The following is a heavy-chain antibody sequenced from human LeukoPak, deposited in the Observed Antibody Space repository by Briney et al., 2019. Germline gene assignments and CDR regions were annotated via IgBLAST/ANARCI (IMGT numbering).Heavy chain of an antibody. CDR3: ARETSYYDILTGMNYYFDY. J-gene: IGHJ4*02. V-gene: IGHV4-59*01. CDR2: IYYSGST. Sequence: SETLSLTCTVSSGSISSYYWSWIRQPPGKGLEWIGYIYYSGSTNYNASLKSRVTISVDTSKNQISLKLSSVTAADTAVYYCARETSYYDILTGMNYYFDYWGQGTLVTVSS. D-gene: IGHD3-9*01. CDR1: SGSISSYY.